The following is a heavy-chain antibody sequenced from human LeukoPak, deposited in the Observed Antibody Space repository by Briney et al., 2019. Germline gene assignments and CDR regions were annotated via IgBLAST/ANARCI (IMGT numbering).Heavy chain of an antibody. CDR1: GYTFTGYY. CDR2: INPNSGGT. CDR3: ARVLIWFGELLQSDY. J-gene: IGHJ4*02. Sequence: GASVKVSCKASGYTFTGYYMHWVRQAPGQGLEWMGWINPNSGGTNYAQKLQGRVTMTTDTSTSTAYMELRSLRSDDTAVYYCARVLIWFGELLQSDYWGQGTLVTVSS. V-gene: IGHV1-2*02. D-gene: IGHD3-10*01.